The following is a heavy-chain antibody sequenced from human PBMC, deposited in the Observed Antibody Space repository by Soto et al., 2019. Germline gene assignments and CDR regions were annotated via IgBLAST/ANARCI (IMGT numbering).Heavy chain of an antibody. V-gene: IGHV3-30*18. CDR1: GFTFSSYG. J-gene: IGHJ6*02. Sequence: GGSLRLSCAASGFTFSSYGMHWVRQAPGKGLEWVAVISYDGSNKYYADSVKGRFTISRDNSKNTLYLQMNSLRAEDTAVYYCAKHRVGCSGGSCHNYYYYGMDVWGQGTTVTVSS. CDR3: AKHRVGCSGGSCHNYYYYGMDV. CDR2: ISYDGSNK. D-gene: IGHD2-15*01.